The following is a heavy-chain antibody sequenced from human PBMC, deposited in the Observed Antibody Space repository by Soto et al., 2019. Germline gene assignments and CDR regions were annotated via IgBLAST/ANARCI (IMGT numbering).Heavy chain of an antibody. Sequence: PGGSLRLSCAASGFTFSSYAMSWVRQAPGKGLEWVSAISGSGGSTYYADSVKGRFTISRDNSKNTLYLQMNSLRAEDTAVYYCAKDIVRGSYFLYLDAFDIWGQGTMVTVSS. V-gene: IGHV3-23*01. CDR3: AKDIVRGSYFLYLDAFDI. D-gene: IGHD1-26*01. CDR2: ISGSGGST. CDR1: GFTFSSYA. J-gene: IGHJ3*02.